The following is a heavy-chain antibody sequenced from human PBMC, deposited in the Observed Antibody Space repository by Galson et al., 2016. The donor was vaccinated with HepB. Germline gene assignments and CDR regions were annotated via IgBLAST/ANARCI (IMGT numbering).Heavy chain of an antibody. CDR2: IYWDDDK. D-gene: IGHD3-10*01. J-gene: IGHJ4*02. Sequence: PALVKPTQTLTLTCTSSGFSLSTSGVAVGWIRQPPGKALEWLTLIYWDDDKRYSPSLNNRLTVTKDTSKNQVVLTMTNMNPVDTATYYCAHVLLWFGAGPTLGYWGPGARVTVSS. CDR1: GFSLSTSGVA. CDR3: AHVLLWFGAGPTLGY. V-gene: IGHV2-5*02.